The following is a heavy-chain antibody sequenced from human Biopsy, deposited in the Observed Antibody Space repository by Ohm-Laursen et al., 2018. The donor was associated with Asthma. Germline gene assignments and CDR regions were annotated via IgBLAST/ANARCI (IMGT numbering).Heavy chain of an antibody. CDR1: GFTFSSSA. Sequence: GSLRLSCSASGFTFSSSAMGWVRQVPGKGLERVSAITGSGGTTYYADSVRGRFTISRDNSKSTLFLQMDSLSAEDTAVYYCAKDFRGIAVAGDRGFDYWGQGTLVTVSS. V-gene: IGHV3-23*01. CDR2: ITGSGGTT. D-gene: IGHD6-19*01. J-gene: IGHJ4*02. CDR3: AKDFRGIAVAGDRGFDY.